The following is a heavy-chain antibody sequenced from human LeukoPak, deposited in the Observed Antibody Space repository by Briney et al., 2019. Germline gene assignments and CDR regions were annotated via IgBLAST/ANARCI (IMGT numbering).Heavy chain of an antibody. CDR3: ARFESDYYDSSGYYYQPRRIDY. Sequence: SETLSLTCTVSGGSIGSNNYYWGWIRQPPGKGLEWIGSIYYSGSVYYNPSLKSRVTISVDTSKNQFSLKLSSVTAADTAVYYCARFESDYYDSSGYYYQPRRIDYWGQGTLVTVSS. CDR1: GGSIGSNNYY. V-gene: IGHV4-39*07. D-gene: IGHD3-22*01. CDR2: IYYSGSV. J-gene: IGHJ4*02.